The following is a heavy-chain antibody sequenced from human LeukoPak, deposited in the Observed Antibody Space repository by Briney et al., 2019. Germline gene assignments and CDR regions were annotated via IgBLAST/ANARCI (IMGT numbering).Heavy chain of an antibody. CDR1: VGTFSSYA. CDR3: ARGGTPNCSGGSCYDY. V-gene: IGHV1-69*04. D-gene: IGHD2-15*01. Sequence: GASVKVSCKASVGTFSSYAISWVRQAPGQGLEWMGRIIPILGIANYAQKFQGRVTNTADKSTSTAYMELSSLRAEDTAVYYCARGGTPNCSGGSCYDYWGQGTLVTVSS. J-gene: IGHJ4*02. CDR2: IIPILGIA.